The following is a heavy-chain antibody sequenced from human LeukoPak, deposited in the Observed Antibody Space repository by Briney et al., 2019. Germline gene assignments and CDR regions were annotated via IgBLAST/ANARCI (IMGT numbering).Heavy chain of an antibody. V-gene: IGHV4-59*01. CDR1: GGSISSYY. CDR3: ARSRDGYNLASFDP. D-gene: IGHD5-12*01. J-gene: IGHJ5*02. CDR2: IYYSGST. Sequence: PSETLSLTCTVSGGSISSYYWSWIRQPPGKGLEWIGYIYYSGSTNYNPSLKSRVTISVDTSKNQFSLKLSSVTAADTAVYYCARSRDGYNLASFDPWGQGTLVTVSS.